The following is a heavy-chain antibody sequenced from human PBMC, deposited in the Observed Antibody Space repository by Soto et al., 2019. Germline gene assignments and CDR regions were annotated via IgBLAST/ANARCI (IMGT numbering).Heavy chain of an antibody. V-gene: IGHV1-3*01. D-gene: IGHD2-15*01. CDR1: GYTLTSYA. J-gene: IGHJ3*02. CDR3: ARPSYCSGGSCSDAFDI. Sequence: ASVKVSSKASGYTLTSYAMHWVRQAPGQRLEWMGWINAGNGNTKYSQKFQGRVTITRDTSASTAYMELSSLRSEDTAVYYCARPSYCSGGSCSDAFDIWGQGTMVTV. CDR2: INAGNGNT.